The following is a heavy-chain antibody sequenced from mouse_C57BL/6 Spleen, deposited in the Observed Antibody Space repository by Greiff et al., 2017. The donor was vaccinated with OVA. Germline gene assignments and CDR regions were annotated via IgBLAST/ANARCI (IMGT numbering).Heavy chain of an antibody. Sequence: EVKLMESGGGLVKPGGSLKLSCAASGFTFSSYAMSWVRQTPEKRLEWVATISDGGSYTYYPDNVKGRFTISRDNAKNNLYLQMSHLKSEDTAMYYCARDGKAYAMDYWGQGTSVTVSS. V-gene: IGHV5-4*01. J-gene: IGHJ4*01. CDR2: ISDGGSYT. CDR3: ARDGKAYAMDY. D-gene: IGHD2-1*01. CDR1: GFTFSSYA.